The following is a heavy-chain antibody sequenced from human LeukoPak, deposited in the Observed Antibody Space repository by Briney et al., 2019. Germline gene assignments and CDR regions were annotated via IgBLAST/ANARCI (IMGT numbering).Heavy chain of an antibody. CDR3: TRDLVSGSFPFDY. J-gene: IGHJ4*02. V-gene: IGHV3-49*04. D-gene: IGHD1-26*01. Sequence: GGSLRLSCTASGFTFGDYAMSWVRQAPGKGLEWVGFIRSKAYGGTTEYAASVKGRFTISRDDSKSIAYLQMNSLKTEDTAVYYCTRDLVSGSFPFDYWGQGTLVTVSS. CDR1: GFTFGDYA. CDR2: IRSKAYGGTT.